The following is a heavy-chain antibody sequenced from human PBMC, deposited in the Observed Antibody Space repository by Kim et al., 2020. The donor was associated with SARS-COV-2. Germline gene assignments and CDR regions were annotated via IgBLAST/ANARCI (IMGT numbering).Heavy chain of an antibody. CDR3: ARGGLYRDFDY. Sequence: GGFLRLSCAASGFTFSEYYMSWIRQAPGKGLEWLSHISGSSGSTIYADSVRGRVTISRDNAKRSLYLQLNSLRAEDTALYYCARGGLYRDFDYWGQGTLVTVSS. CDR1: GFTFSEYY. J-gene: IGHJ4*02. D-gene: IGHD2-2*02. CDR2: ISGSSGST. V-gene: IGHV3-11*05.